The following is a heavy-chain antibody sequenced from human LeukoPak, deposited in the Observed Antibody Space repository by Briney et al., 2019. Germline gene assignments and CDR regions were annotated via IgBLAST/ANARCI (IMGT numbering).Heavy chain of an antibody. CDR3: AKDSSSLGSSCFDY. Sequence: TGGSLRLSCAASGFTFSSYAMSWVRQAPGKGLEWVSAISGSGGSTYYADSVKGRFTISRDNSKNTLYLQMNSLRAEDTAVYYCAKDSSSLGSSCFDYWGQGTLVTVSS. D-gene: IGHD6-13*01. CDR1: GFTFSSYA. V-gene: IGHV3-23*01. J-gene: IGHJ4*02. CDR2: ISGSGGST.